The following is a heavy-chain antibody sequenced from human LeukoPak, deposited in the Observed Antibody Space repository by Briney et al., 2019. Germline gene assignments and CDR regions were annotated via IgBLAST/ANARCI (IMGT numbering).Heavy chain of an antibody. D-gene: IGHD2-21*02. V-gene: IGHV1-46*01. CDR1: GYTFSSYY. Sequence: ASVKVSCKASGYTFSSYYMHWVRQVPGQGLEWMGIINPSGGSTSYARKFQGRVTMTRETSTRTVYMELSSLRSEDTAVYYCAREGTAGFDYWGQGTLVTVSS. CDR3: AREGTAGFDY. CDR2: INPSGGST. J-gene: IGHJ4*02.